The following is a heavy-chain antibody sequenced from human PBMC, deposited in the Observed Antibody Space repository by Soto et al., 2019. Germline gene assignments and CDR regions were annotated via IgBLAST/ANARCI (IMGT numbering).Heavy chain of an antibody. V-gene: IGHV3-23*01. J-gene: IGHJ6*03. Sequence: GGSLRLSCAASGFTFSSYAMSWVRQAPGKGLERVSAISGSGGSTYYADSVKGRFTISRDNSKNTLYLQMNSLRAEDTAVYYCAKDHGYSSGWILHYYMDVWGKGTTVTVSS. CDR3: AKDHGYSSGWILHYYMDV. D-gene: IGHD6-19*01. CDR2: ISGSGGST. CDR1: GFTFSSYA.